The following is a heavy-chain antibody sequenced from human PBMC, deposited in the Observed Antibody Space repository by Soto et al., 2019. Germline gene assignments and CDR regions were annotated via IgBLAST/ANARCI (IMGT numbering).Heavy chain of an antibody. CDR2: IYSGGST. D-gene: IGHD3-22*01. V-gene: IGHV3-53*04. Sequence: PGGSLRLSCAAAGFTVSSNYRSWVRQAPGKGLEWVSVIYSGGSTYYADSVKGRFTISRHNSKNTLYLQMNSLRAEDTAVYYCAKIFPEYYDSSGYYYGKTFFHYWGQGPLVPVPS. J-gene: IGHJ4*02. CDR3: AKIFPEYYDSSGYYYGKTFFHY. CDR1: GFTVSSNY.